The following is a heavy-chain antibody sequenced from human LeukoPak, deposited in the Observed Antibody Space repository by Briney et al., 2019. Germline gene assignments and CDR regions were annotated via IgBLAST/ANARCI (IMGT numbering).Heavy chain of an antibody. V-gene: IGHV3-30*04. CDR1: GFTFSSYS. Sequence: PGGSLRLSCAASGFTFSSYSMNWVRQAPGKGLEWVAVISYDGSNKYYADSVKGRFTISRDNSKNTLYLQMNSLRAEDTAVYYCARVKYQLLNAFDIWGQGTMVTVSS. D-gene: IGHD2-2*01. J-gene: IGHJ3*02. CDR3: ARVKYQLLNAFDI. CDR2: ISYDGSNK.